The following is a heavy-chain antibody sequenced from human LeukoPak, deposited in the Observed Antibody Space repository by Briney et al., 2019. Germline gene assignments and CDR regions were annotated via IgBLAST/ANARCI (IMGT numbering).Heavy chain of an antibody. J-gene: IGHJ4*02. Sequence: GGSLRLSCAASGFTFSSYEMNWVRQAPGKGLEWVSYISSSGSTIYYADSVKGRFTISRDNAKNSLYLQMNSLRAEDTAVYYCARDFYGDYDREVFYFDYWGQGTLVTVSS. D-gene: IGHD4-17*01. CDR3: ARDFYGDYDREVFYFDY. CDR2: ISSSGSTI. CDR1: GFTFSSYE. V-gene: IGHV3-48*03.